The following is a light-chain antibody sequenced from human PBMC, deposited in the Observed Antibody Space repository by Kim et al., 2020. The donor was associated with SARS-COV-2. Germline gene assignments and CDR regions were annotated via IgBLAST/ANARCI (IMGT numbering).Light chain of an antibody. V-gene: IGKV1-5*03. CDR1: QSISTW. CDR2: KAS. CDR3: QQYHTYWT. J-gene: IGKJ1*01. Sequence: SAAGGETVTITCRANQSISTWLAWYQQKPGEAPELLIYKASTLQGEVPSRFSGSGSATEFTLTIAGVQPDDFATFFCQQYHTYWTFGPGTKVDIK.